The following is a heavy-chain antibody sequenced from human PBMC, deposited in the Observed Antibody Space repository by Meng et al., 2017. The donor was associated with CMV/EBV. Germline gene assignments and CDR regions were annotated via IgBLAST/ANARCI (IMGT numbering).Heavy chain of an antibody. CDR1: GGSIRSGDYY. CDR3: AREGDNPFDY. J-gene: IGHJ4*02. CDR2: IYYSGST. Sequence: QESCPGLVSPSQPLFLTCIATGGSIRSGDYYCSWIRQPPGKGLEWIGYIYYSGSTYYNPSLKSRVTISVDTSKNQFSLKLSSVTAADTAVYYCAREGDNPFDYWGQGTLVTVSS. D-gene: IGHD2-21*02. V-gene: IGHV4-30-4*08.